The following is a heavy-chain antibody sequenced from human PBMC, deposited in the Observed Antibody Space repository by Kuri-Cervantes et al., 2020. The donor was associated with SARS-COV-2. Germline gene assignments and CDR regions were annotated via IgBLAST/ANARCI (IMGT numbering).Heavy chain of an antibody. V-gene: IGHV3-33*06. CDR1: GFTFSSYG. CDR3: AKDGCSSTSCYMGYYFDY. Sequence: GESLKISCAASGFTFSSYGMHWVRQAPGEGLEWVAVIWYDGSNKYYADSVKGRFTISRDNSKNTLYLQMNSLRAEDTAVYYCAKDGCSSTSCYMGYYFDYWGQGTLVTVSS. CDR2: IWYDGSNK. D-gene: IGHD2-2*02. J-gene: IGHJ4*02.